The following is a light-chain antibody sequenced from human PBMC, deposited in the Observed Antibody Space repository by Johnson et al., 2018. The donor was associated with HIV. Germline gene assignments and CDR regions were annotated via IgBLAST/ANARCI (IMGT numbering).Light chain of an antibody. CDR1: SSNIGNNY. CDR3: GTWDSSLNAFV. Sequence: QFVLTQPPSVSAAPGQKVTISCSGRSSNIGNNYVSWYQQVPGTAPKLLIYDNNRRPSGIPDRFSGSKYGPSATLGINGLQTGDEADDYCGTWDSSLNAFVFGAGTRVTVL. CDR2: DNN. V-gene: IGLV1-51*01. J-gene: IGLJ1*01.